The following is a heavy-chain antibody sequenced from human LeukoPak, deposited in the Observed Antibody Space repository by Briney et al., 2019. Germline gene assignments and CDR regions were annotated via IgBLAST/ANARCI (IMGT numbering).Heavy chain of an antibody. CDR1: GYIFTIYG. Sequence: ASVKVSCKASGYIFTIYGINWVRQAPGQGLEWMGWISADNGDTNYAQKFQGRVNMTTDTSTSTVYMELRSLRSDDTALFYCARGGTPTTTFGGYWGQGTMVTVSS. CDR3: ARGGTPTTTFGGY. J-gene: IGHJ4*02. CDR2: ISADNGDT. D-gene: IGHD3-16*01. V-gene: IGHV1-18*01.